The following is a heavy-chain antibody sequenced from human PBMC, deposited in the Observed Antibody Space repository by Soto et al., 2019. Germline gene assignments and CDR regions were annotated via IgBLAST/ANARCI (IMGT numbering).Heavy chain of an antibody. CDR1: GFTFSSYW. J-gene: IGHJ4*02. CDR3: ARGETRHSSLSVY. V-gene: IGHV3-74*01. Sequence: EVQLVESGGGLVQPGGYLRLSCAASGFTFSSYWMHWVRQAPGKGLVWVSRINTDGSSTSYADSVKGRFTISRDNAENTLYLQMNSLTAEDTAVYYCARGETRHSSLSVYWCQGTLVTVSS. CDR2: INTDGSST. D-gene: IGHD3-22*01.